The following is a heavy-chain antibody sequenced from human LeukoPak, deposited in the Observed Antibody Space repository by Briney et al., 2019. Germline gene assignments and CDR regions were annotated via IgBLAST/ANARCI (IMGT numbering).Heavy chain of an antibody. CDR2: INWYGGST. J-gene: IGHJ4*02. V-gene: IGHV3-43*01. CDR3: AKDKGGTYSLDH. Sequence: CAXXGFTXDXXSMHWXXXAXXXGLXXVSLINWYGGSTYYADSVKGRFTISRDNSKNSLYLQMNSLRTDDTALYYCAKDKGGTYSLDHWGQGTLVTVSS. D-gene: IGHD1-26*01. CDR1: GFTXDXXS.